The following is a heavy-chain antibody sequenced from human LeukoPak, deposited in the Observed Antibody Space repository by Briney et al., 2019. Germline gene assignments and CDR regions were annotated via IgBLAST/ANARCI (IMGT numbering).Heavy chain of an antibody. Sequence: PSETLSLTCTVSGGSISSYYWSWIRQPPGKGLEWIGYIYYSGSTNHNPSLKSRVTISVDTSKNQFSLKLSSVTAADTAVYYCARDPGYDIKSWYYYGMDVWGKGTTVTVSS. V-gene: IGHV4-59*01. CDR1: GGSISSYY. CDR3: ARDPGYDIKSWYYYGMDV. J-gene: IGHJ6*04. D-gene: IGHD3-9*01. CDR2: IYYSGST.